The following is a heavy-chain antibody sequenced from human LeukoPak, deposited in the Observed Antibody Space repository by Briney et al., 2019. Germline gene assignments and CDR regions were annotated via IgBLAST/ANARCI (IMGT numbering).Heavy chain of an antibody. Sequence: GGSLRLSCTASGFTVSSNYMSWVRQAPGKGLEWVSVIYSGGSTYYADSVKGRFTISRDNSKNTLYLQMNSLRAEDTAVYYCAKETLLYCSGGSCYYFDYWGQGTLVTVSS. CDR2: IYSGGST. CDR3: AKETLLYCSGGSCYYFDY. J-gene: IGHJ4*02. V-gene: IGHV3-66*01. CDR1: GFTVSSNY. D-gene: IGHD2-15*01.